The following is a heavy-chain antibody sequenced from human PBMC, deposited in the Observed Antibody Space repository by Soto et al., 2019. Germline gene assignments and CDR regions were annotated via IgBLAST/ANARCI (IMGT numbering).Heavy chain of an antibody. Sequence: GGSLRLSCAASGFTFSSYAMSWVRQAPGKGLEWVSAISGSGGSTYYADSVKGRFTISRDNSKNTLYLQMNSLRAEDTAVYYCAKGSLKITFGGVIVPSYYFDYWGQGTLVTVSS. V-gene: IGHV3-23*01. D-gene: IGHD3-16*02. CDR1: GFTFSSYA. CDR2: ISGSGGST. J-gene: IGHJ4*02. CDR3: AKGSLKITFGGVIVPSYYFDY.